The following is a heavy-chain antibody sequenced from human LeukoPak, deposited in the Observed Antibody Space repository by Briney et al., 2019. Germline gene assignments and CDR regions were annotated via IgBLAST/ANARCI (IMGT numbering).Heavy chain of an antibody. V-gene: IGHV1-8*01. CDR3: ARRHGRCSDGSCYYPDY. D-gene: IGHD2-15*01. CDR1: GYTFTSYD. J-gene: IGHJ4*02. CDR2: MNPNSGNT. Sequence: GASVKVSCKASGYTFTSYDINWVRQATGQGLEWMGWMNPNSGNTGYAQKFQGRVTMTRNSSITTAYTELSSLRSEDTAVYYCARRHGRCSDGSCYYPDYWGEGTLVTVSS.